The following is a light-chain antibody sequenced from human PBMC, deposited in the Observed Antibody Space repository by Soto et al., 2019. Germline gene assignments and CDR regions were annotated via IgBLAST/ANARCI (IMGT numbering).Light chain of an antibody. CDR1: SGHSNYA. Sequence: QPVLTQSPSASASLGASVKFTCTLSSGHSNYAIAWHQHQPEKGPRFLMKVNDDGTYSKGDEIPDRFSGSSSGAERYLSISSLQSEDEAGYYCQTWATGIRVFGGGTKLTVL. CDR2: VNDDGTY. CDR3: QTWATGIRV. V-gene: IGLV4-69*01. J-gene: IGLJ2*01.